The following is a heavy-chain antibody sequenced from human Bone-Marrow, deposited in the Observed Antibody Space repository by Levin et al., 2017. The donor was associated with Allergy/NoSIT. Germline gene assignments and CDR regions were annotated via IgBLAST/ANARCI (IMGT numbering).Heavy chain of an antibody. V-gene: IGHV5-10-1*01. CDR3: ARRFTMVRGVVNDAFDS. CDR1: GYIFTNYW. J-gene: IGHJ3*02. CDR2: IDPIDSYT. D-gene: IGHD3-10*01. Sequence: GGSLRLSCKGSGYIFTNYWISWVRQMPGKGLEWMGKIDPIDSYTNYSPSFQGHVTISADKSITTAYLQWSSLKASDTAMYYCARRFTMVRGVVNDAFDSWGQGTIVTVSS.